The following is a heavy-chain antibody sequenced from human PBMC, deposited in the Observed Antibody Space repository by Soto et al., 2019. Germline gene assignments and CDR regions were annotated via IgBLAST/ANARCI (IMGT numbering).Heavy chain of an antibody. CDR3: ARQGLGLGYFDY. J-gene: IGHJ4*02. CDR1: GYSFAGYW. V-gene: IGHV5-10-1*01. Sequence: PGESLKISCKGSGYSFAGYWITWVRQKPGKGLEWMGRIGPSDSQTYYSPSFRGHVTISVTKSITTVFLQWSSLRASDTAMYDCARQGLGLGYFDYWGQGTLVTVSS. D-gene: IGHD3-16*01. CDR2: IGPSDSQT.